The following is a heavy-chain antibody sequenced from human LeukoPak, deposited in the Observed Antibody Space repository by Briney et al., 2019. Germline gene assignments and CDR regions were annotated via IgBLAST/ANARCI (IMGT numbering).Heavy chain of an antibody. Sequence: TSETLSLTCAVYGGSFSGYYWSWIRQPPGKGLEWIGKINHSGSTNYNPSLRSRVTVSVHTSKNQLSLKLSSVTAADTAVYYCARQWLVSPLFDYWGQGTLVTVSS. CDR2: INHSGST. D-gene: IGHD6-19*01. CDR3: ARQWLVSPLFDY. J-gene: IGHJ4*02. V-gene: IGHV4-34*01. CDR1: GGSFSGYY.